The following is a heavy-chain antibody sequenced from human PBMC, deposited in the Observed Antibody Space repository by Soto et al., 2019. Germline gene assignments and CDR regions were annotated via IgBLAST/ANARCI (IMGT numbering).Heavy chain of an antibody. J-gene: IGHJ5*02. V-gene: IGHV3-53*01. CDR1: GFTVSTKY. D-gene: IGHD3-10*01. CDR3: AGETYYYGSGNYGWFDT. CDR2: IYPGGNT. Sequence: EVQLVESGGGLIQPGGSLRLSCAASGFTVSTKYMNWVRQAPGRGLEWVSVIYPGGNTYYTDSVKGRFTSSRDSSRNTRFLQMNSLRAEDTALYYCAGETYYYGSGNYGWFDTWGQGTLVTVSS.